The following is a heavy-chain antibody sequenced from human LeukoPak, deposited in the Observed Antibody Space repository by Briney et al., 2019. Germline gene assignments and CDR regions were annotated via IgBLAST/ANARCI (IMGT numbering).Heavy chain of an antibody. Sequence: SETLSLTCTVSGGSINSYYWSGIRQPPGKGLEWIGYIYYSGSTNYNPSLKSRVTISVDTSKNQFSLKLSSVTAADTAVYYCARVQYGSHADYWGQGTLVTVSS. V-gene: IGHV4-59*01. CDR1: GGSINSYY. D-gene: IGHD2-15*01. J-gene: IGHJ4*02. CDR2: IYYSGST. CDR3: ARVQYGSHADY.